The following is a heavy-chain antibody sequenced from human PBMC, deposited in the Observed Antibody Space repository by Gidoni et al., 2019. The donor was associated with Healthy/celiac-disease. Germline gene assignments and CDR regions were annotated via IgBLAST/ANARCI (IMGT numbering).Heavy chain of an antibody. V-gene: IGHV4-34*01. Sequence: QVQLQQWGAGLLKPSETLSLTCAVDGGSFSGYYWSWIRQHPGKGLEWIREINHSGNTNYNPSLTSRVTISLDTSKNQFSLKLSSVTAADTAGYYCARENSLRASDYWGQGTLVTVSS. J-gene: IGHJ4*02. CDR3: ARENSLRASDY. CDR1: GGSFSGYY. CDR2: INHSGNT.